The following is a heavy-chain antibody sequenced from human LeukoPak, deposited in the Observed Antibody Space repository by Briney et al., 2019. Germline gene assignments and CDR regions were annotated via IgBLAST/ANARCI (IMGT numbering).Heavy chain of an antibody. CDR1: GGSFSGYY. CDR2: INPSRNT. Sequence: PSETLSLTCAVFGGSFSGYYWNWIRQPPGKGLEWIGQINPSRNTNYNPSLKSRVTISVDTSKKQFSLKLSSVTAADTAVYYCARDTLRSYAFDIWGQGTMVTVSS. D-gene: IGHD4-17*01. V-gene: IGHV4-34*01. CDR3: ARDTLRSYAFDI. J-gene: IGHJ3*02.